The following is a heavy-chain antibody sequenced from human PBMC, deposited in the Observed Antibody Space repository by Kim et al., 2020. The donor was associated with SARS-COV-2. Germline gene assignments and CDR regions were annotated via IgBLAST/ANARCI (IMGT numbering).Heavy chain of an antibody. CDR3: AKGTNMDV. CDR2: GSAE. V-gene: IGHV3-7*03. Sequence: GSAELYVDCGRGRFTISRYTAKDSVYLQLSSLRAEDTAVYYCAKGTNMDVWGQGTTVTVSS. J-gene: IGHJ6*02. D-gene: IGHD1-1*01.